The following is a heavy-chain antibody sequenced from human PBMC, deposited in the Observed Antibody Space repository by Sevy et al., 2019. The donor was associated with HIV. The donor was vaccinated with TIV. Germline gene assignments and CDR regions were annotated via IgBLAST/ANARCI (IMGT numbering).Heavy chain of an antibody. V-gene: IGHV4-59*08. J-gene: IGHJ4*02. CDR1: GVSITSLY. CDR3: AGENAWGRGYS. Sequence: SETLSLTCTVSGVSITSLYWNWIRQPPGKGLEWIANIYYNGHINYNPSLKSRVTLSLDTTKNQSSQRLSSVTAADTAMYYCAGENAWGRGYSWGQGTLVTVSS. CDR2: IYYNGHI. D-gene: IGHD1-26*01.